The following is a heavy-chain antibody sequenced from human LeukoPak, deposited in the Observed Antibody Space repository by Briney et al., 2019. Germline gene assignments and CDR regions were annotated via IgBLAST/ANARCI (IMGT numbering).Heavy chain of an antibody. Sequence: ASVKVSCKASGYTFTSYDISWVRQAPGQGLEWMGWISGYNGNAKYAQKVQGRVTMTTDISTSTAYMELRSLRSDDTAVYYCARDGHRRYYYDSSGYYRGDYWGQGTLVTVSS. V-gene: IGHV1-18*01. D-gene: IGHD3-22*01. CDR2: ISGYNGNA. CDR3: ARDGHRRYYYDSSGYYRGDY. CDR1: GYTFTSYD. J-gene: IGHJ4*02.